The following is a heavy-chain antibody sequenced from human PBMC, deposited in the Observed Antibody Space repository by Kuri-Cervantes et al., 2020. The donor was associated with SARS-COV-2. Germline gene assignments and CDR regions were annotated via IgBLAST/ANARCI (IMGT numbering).Heavy chain of an antibody. CDR1: GGSISSSSYY. J-gene: IGHJ4*02. D-gene: IGHD3-3*01. V-gene: IGHV3-30*02. Sequence: ETLSLTCTVSGGSISSSSYYWGWIRQPPGKGLEWVGFVRRDGSNYYYADSVKGRFTISRDNSKNLLYLEMNSLRPEDTAVYYCAKVETANLDYWGQGTLVTVYS. CDR3: AKVETANLDY. CDR2: VRRDGSN.